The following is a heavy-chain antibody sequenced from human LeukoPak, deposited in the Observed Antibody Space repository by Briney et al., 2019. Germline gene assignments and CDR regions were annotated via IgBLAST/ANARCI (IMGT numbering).Heavy chain of an antibody. CDR1: GGSISSGDYY. V-gene: IGHV4-30-4*01. D-gene: IGHD2-15*01. J-gene: IGHJ4*02. CDR2: IYYSGST. Sequence: SETLSLTCTVSGGSISSGDYYWSWIRQPPGKGLEWNGYIYYSGSTYYNPSLKSRVTISVDTSKNQFSLKLSSVTAADTAVYYCARADCSGGSCPFDYWGQGTLVTVSS. CDR3: ARADCSGGSCPFDY.